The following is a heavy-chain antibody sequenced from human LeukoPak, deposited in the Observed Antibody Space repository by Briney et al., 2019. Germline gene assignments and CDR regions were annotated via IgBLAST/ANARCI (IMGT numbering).Heavy chain of an antibody. CDR2: ISSSSSYI. CDR3: ARENPYYFDY. CDR1: GFTFSSYS. V-gene: IGHV3-21*01. Sequence: GGSLRLSCAASGFTFSSYSMNWVRQAPGKGLEWVSSISSSSSYIYHADSVKGRFTISRDNAKNSLYLQMSSLRAEDTAVYYCARENPYYFDYWGQGTLVTVSS. J-gene: IGHJ4*02.